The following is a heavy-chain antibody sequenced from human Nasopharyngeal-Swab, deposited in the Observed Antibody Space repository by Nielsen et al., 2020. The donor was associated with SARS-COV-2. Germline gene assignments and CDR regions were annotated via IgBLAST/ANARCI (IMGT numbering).Heavy chain of an antibody. V-gene: IGHV3-23*01. Sequence: GESLKISCVASGFTFSDYTMRWVRQSPGKGLEWVSLISPSGGATYFADSVKGLFTVSRDNSRNTLYLQMNSRRVEDTALYYCARDGRDWVPVSWGQGSLVTVSS. CDR1: GFTFSDYT. CDR3: ARDGRDWVPVS. CDR2: ISPSGGAT. D-gene: IGHD2-21*02. J-gene: IGHJ5*02.